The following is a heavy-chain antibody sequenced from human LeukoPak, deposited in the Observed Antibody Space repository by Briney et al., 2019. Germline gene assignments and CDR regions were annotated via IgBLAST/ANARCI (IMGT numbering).Heavy chain of an antibody. CDR2: INPSGGST. V-gene: IGHV1-46*01. CDR3: ARVVVGDIAAFDI. J-gene: IGHJ3*02. D-gene: IGHD4-17*01. Sequence: ASVKVSCKASGYTFTSYYMHWARQAPGQGLEWMGIINPSGGSTSYAQKFQGRVTMTRDTSTSTVYMELSSLRSEDTAVYYCARVVVGDIAAFDIWGQGTMVTVSS. CDR1: GYTFTSYY.